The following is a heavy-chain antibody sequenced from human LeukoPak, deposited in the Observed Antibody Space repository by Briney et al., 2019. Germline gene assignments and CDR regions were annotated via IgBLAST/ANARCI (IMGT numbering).Heavy chain of an antibody. CDR2: INPNSGGT. J-gene: IGHJ4*02. Sequence: ASVKVSCKASGYTFTGNHMHWVRQAPGQGLEWMGWINPNSGGTNYAQKFQGRVIMTRDTSISTAYMELSRLGSDDTAVYYCARGGSTDRIHPCGGNCYFLDYWGQGTLVTVSS. CDR1: GYTFTGNH. V-gene: IGHV1-2*02. D-gene: IGHD2-21*02. CDR3: ARGGSTDRIHPCGGNCYFLDY.